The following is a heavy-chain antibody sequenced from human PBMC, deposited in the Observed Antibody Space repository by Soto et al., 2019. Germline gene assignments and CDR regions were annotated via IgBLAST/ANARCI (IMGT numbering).Heavy chain of an antibody. V-gene: IGHV3-30-3*01. Sequence: QVQLVESGGGVVQPGRSLRLSCAASGFTFSSYAMRWVRQAPGKGLEWVAVISYDGSNKYYADSVKGRFTISRDNSKNTLYLQMNSLRAEDTAVYYCARDPGGVVTPPWYFDLWGRGTLVTVSS. CDR3: ARDPGGVVTPPWYFDL. CDR1: GFTFSSYA. D-gene: IGHD2-21*02. CDR2: ISYDGSNK. J-gene: IGHJ2*01.